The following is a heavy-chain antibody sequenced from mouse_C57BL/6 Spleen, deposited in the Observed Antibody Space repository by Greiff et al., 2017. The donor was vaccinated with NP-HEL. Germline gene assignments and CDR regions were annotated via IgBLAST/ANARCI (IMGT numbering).Heavy chain of an antibody. CDR3: ARGSSYRYFDV. Sequence: QVQLQQPGAELVMPGASVKLSCKASGYTFTSYWVHWVKQRPGQGLEWIGEIDPSDSYTNYNQKFKGKSTLTVDKSSSTAYMQLSSLTSEDSAVYYCARGSSYRYFDVWGTGTTVTVSS. V-gene: IGHV1-69*01. CDR1: GYTFTSYW. J-gene: IGHJ1*03. D-gene: IGHD1-1*01. CDR2: IDPSDSYT.